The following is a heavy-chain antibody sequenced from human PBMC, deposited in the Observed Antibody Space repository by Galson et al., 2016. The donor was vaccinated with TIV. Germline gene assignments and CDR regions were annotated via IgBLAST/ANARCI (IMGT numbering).Heavy chain of an antibody. CDR1: GFTFSDYS. CDR3: ARGISAYYFYNYMDV. CDR2: INHSGIT. V-gene: IGHV4-34*01. J-gene: IGHJ6*03. Sequence: LRLSCAASGFTFSDYSMNWVRQPPGKGLEWIAEINHSGITNFNPSLTSRVTISIDTSKNHLSLRLSSVTAADPAVYYCARGISAYYFYNYMDVWGKGTKVTVSS. D-gene: IGHD6-19*01.